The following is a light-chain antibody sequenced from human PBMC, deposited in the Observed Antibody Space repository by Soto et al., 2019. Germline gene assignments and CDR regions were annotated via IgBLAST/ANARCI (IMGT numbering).Light chain of an antibody. J-gene: IGKJ4*01. Sequence: EIVMTQSPATLSVSPGERATLSCMASQSVSNKLAWYQQKRGQTPRLIIHSASIRATGIPARFSGSGSGTEFTLTMSSLQSEDFEIYYCQQYYNWLTFGGGTEVEI. CDR2: SAS. V-gene: IGKV3D-15*01. CDR1: QSVSNK. CDR3: QQYYNWLT.